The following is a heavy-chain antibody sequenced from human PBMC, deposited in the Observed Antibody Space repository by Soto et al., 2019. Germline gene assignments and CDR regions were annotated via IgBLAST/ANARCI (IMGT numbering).Heavy chain of an antibody. Sequence: PSETLSLTCTVSGGSISSSSYYWGWIRQPPGKGLEWIGSIYYSGSTYYNPSLKSRVTISVDTSKNQFSLKLSSVTAADTAVYYCARHGDPVTKLWFAELLYEHYWGQATLVTVSS. CDR2: IYYSGST. D-gene: IGHD3-10*01. V-gene: IGHV4-39*01. J-gene: IGHJ4*02. CDR3: ARHGDPVTKLWFAELLYEHY. CDR1: GGSISSSSYY.